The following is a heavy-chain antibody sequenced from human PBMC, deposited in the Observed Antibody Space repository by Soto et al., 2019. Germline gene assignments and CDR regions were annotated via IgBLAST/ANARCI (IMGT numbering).Heavy chain of an antibody. CDR2: ISYDGSNK. CDR1: GFTFCSYA. CDR3: ARDPQDIVLVPAYYYYYGMDV. Sequence: GGSPRISCAACGFTFCSYAMHWVCQEPGKGLEWVAVISYDGSNKYYADSVKGRFTISRDNSKNTLYLQMNSLRAEDTAVYYCARDPQDIVLVPAYYYYYGMDVWGQGTTVTVSS. V-gene: IGHV3-30-3*01. D-gene: IGHD2-2*01. J-gene: IGHJ6*02.